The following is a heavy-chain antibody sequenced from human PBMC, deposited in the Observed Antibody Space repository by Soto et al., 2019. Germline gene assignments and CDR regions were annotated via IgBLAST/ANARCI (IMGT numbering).Heavy chain of an antibody. D-gene: IGHD3-22*01. CDR3: AQGRYYYDSSGYRLDY. CDR2: IYWDDDK. V-gene: IGHV2-5*02. Sequence: QITLKESGPTLVKPTQTLTLTCTFSGFSLSTSGVGVGWIRQPPGKALEWLALIYWDDDKRYSPSLKSRLTITKDTSKIQVVLTMTNMDPVDTATYYCAQGRYYYDSSGYRLDYWGQGTLVTVSS. CDR1: GFSLSTSGVG. J-gene: IGHJ4*02.